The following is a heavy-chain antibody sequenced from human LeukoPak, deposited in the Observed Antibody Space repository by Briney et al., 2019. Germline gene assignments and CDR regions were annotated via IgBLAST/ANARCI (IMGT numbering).Heavy chain of an antibody. J-gene: IGHJ4*02. CDR1: GDSISSSTYY. D-gene: IGHD1-14*01. CDR2: IYYTGST. CDR3: VRRPVVPEDDDFDY. V-gene: IGHV4-39*01. Sequence: SETLSLTCTVSGDSISSSTYYWGWIRQPPGKGLEWIASIYYTGSTYYHPSLKSRVTISIDTSKNQFSLRLSSVTAVDTASYYCVRRPVVPEDDDFDYWGQGTLVTVSS.